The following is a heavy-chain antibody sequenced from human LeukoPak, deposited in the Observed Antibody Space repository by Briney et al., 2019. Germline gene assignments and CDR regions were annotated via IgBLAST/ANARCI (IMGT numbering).Heavy chain of an antibody. J-gene: IGHJ4*02. CDR3: ARDGALDRYDFWSGSDSRYFDY. V-gene: IGHV1-18*01. D-gene: IGHD3-3*01. Sequence: GASVKVSCKASGYTFTSYGISWVRQAPGQGLEWMGWISAYNGNTNYAQKLQGRVTMTTDTSTSTAYMELSRLRSDDTAVYYCARDGALDRYDFWSGSDSRYFDYWGQGTLVTVSS. CDR2: ISAYNGNT. CDR1: GYTFTSYG.